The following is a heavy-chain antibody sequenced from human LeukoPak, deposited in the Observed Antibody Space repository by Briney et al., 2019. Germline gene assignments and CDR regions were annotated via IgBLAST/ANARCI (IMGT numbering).Heavy chain of an antibody. D-gene: IGHD3-22*01. Sequence: GGSLRLSCADSGFTYSSYAMSWVRQAPGKELEWVSAISGSGGSTYYADSVKGRFTISRDNSKNTLYLQMNSLRAEDTAVYYCAKDPGYYYDSSGYYPAGFDYWGQGTLVTVSS. CDR1: GFTYSSYA. CDR2: ISGSGGST. CDR3: AKDPGYYYDSSGYYPAGFDY. J-gene: IGHJ4*02. V-gene: IGHV3-23*01.